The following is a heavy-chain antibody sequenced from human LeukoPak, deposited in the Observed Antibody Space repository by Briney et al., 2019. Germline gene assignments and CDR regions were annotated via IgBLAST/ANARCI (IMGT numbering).Heavy chain of an antibody. V-gene: IGHV4-34*01. CDR2: INHSGST. CDR1: GGSFSGYY. D-gene: IGHD4-23*01. Sequence: SETLSLTCAVYGGSFSGYYWSWIRQPPGKGLEWIGEINHSGSTNYNPSLKSRVTISVDTSKNQFSLKLSSVTAADTAVYYCAREYGGKNDYWGQGTLVTVSS. J-gene: IGHJ4*02. CDR3: AREYGGKNDY.